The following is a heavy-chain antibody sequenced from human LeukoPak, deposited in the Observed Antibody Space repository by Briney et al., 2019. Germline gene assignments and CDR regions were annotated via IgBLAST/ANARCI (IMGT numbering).Heavy chain of an antibody. J-gene: IGHJ4*02. CDR3: ARGYQLLSAYYFDH. Sequence: SETLSLTCAVYGGSFSGYYWSWIRLPPGKGLEWVGEINHSGSTNYNPSLKSRVTISVDTSKNQFSLKLSSVTAADTAVYYCARGYQLLSAYYFDHWGQGTLVTVSS. CDR1: GGSFSGYY. V-gene: IGHV4-34*01. D-gene: IGHD2-2*01. CDR2: INHSGST.